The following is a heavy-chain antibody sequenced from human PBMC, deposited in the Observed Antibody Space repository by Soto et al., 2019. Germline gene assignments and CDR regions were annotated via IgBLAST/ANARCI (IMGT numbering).Heavy chain of an antibody. V-gene: IGHV4-59*01. CDR2: IYDSGST. CDR1: GGSISEYY. J-gene: IGHJ4*02. CDR3: ARDRGQWDVDY. D-gene: IGHD1-26*01. Sequence: SETLSLTCNVSGGSISEYYWTWIRQPPGKGLEWIGYIYDSGSTNYNPSLQSRVTISVDTSKNQFYLKLSSVTAADTAVYYCARDRGQWDVDYWGQGTLVTLSS.